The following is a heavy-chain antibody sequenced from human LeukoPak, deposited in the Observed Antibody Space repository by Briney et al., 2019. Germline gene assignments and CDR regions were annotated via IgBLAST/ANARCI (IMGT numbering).Heavy chain of an antibody. V-gene: IGHV3-74*01. Sequence: GGSLGLSCAASGFTFTTYWMHWVRQVPGKGLVWVARIKGDGSSTRHADSMKGRFTISRDNAKNSLSLQMNSLRVEDTAVYYCARFSFYYYGLDVWGQGSTVTVSS. CDR2: IKGDGSST. J-gene: IGHJ6*02. CDR3: ARFSFYYYGLDV. CDR1: GFTFTTYW.